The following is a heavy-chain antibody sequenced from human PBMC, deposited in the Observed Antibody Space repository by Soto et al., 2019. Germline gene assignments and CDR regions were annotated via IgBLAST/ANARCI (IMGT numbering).Heavy chain of an antibody. D-gene: IGHD3-3*01. V-gene: IGHV3-30*03. CDR1: GFTFNTFG. CDR3: ATQISAWCISNRCSGFNSCSGMAG. J-gene: IGHJ6*02. Sequence: QVQLVESGGGVVQPGNSLRLSCAASGFTFNTFGIHWVRQAPGKGLEWVAVISSDGSNEYYTDSVKGRFTISRDNSKNTMYLRMNSLRAEDPAVYYCATQISAWCISNRCSGFNSCSGMAGWGQGHTVTVS. CDR2: ISSDGSNE.